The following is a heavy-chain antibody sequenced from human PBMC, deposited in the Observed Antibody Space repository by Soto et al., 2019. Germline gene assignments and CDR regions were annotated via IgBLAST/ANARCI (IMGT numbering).Heavy chain of an antibody. D-gene: IGHD2-2*03. CDR1: GYTFTSYY. Sequence: ASVKVSRKASGYTFTSYYMHWVRQAPGQGLEWMGIINPSGGSTSYAQKFQGRVTMTRDTSTSTVYMELSSLRSEDTAVYYCARDLDIVVVPAAGGRSYYYYGMDVWGQGTTVTVSS. J-gene: IGHJ6*02. CDR3: ARDLDIVVVPAAGGRSYYYYGMDV. CDR2: INPSGGST. V-gene: IGHV1-46*01.